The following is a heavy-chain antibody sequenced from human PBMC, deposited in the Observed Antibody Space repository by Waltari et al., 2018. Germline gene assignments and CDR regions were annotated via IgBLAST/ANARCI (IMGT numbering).Heavy chain of an antibody. V-gene: IGHV4-59*12. CDR3: AREDLYSSSVY. J-gene: IGHJ4*02. D-gene: IGHD6-6*01. Sequence: VQLQESGPGLVKPSETLSLTCIVSGGLISSYYWSWIRQPPGKGLEWIGEIYHSGSTNYNPSLKSRVTISVDKSKNQFSLKLSSVTAADTAVYYCAREDLYSSSVYWGQGTLVTVSS. CDR2: IYHSGST. CDR1: GGLISSYY.